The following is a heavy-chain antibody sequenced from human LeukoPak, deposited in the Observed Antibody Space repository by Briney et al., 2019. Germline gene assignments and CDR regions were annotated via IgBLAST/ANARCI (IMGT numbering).Heavy chain of an antibody. J-gene: IGHJ5*02. Sequence: GASVTVSCKASGYTFTGYYMHWVRQAPGQGLAGMGWINPNSGGTNYAQKFQGRVTMTRDTSISTAYMELSRLRSDDTAVYYCARDALFGQLVRDWFDPWGQGTLVTVSS. CDR2: INPNSGGT. CDR3: ARDALFGQLVRDWFDP. V-gene: IGHV1-2*02. D-gene: IGHD6-6*01. CDR1: GYTFTGYY.